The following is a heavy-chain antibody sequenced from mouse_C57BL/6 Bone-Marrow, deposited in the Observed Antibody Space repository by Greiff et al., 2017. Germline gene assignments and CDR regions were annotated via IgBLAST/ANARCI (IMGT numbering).Heavy chain of an antibody. J-gene: IGHJ4*01. Sequence: EVMLVESGPGLAKPSQTLSLTCSVTGYSITSDYWNWIRKFPGNKLEYMGYISYSGSTYYNPSLKSRISITRDTSKNQYYLQLNSVTTEDTATYYCARANYYGSSPYAMDYWGQGTLVTVSS. V-gene: IGHV3-8*01. D-gene: IGHD1-1*01. CDR1: GYSITSDY. CDR3: ARANYYGSSPYAMDY. CDR2: ISYSGST.